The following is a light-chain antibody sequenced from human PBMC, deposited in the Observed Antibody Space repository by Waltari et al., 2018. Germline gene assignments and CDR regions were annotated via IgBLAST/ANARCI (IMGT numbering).Light chain of an antibody. V-gene: IGKV1-5*01. CDR1: QRIGTR. Sequence: DIQMTQSPSTLSASGGDRVTMSCRASQRIGTRVAWYQPKPGKAPKLLIYHASILESGVPSRFIGSGSGTEFTLTISSLQPDDFATYYCQQYDTYTYTFGQGTKLEI. J-gene: IGKJ2*01. CDR3: QQYDTYTYT. CDR2: HAS.